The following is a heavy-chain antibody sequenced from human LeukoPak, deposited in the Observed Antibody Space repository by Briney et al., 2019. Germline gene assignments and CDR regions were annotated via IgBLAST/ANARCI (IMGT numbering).Heavy chain of an antibody. CDR2: IYHSGST. CDR3: ARDQMGSSGWYVAYYFDY. D-gene: IGHD6-19*01. V-gene: IGHV4-38-2*02. Sequence: SETLSLTCTVSGYSISSGYYWGWIRQPPGKGLEWIGSIYHSGSTYYNPSLKSRVTISVDTSKNQFSLKLSSVTAADTAVYYCARDQMGSSGWYVAYYFDYWGQGTLVTVSS. CDR1: GYSISSGYY. J-gene: IGHJ4*02.